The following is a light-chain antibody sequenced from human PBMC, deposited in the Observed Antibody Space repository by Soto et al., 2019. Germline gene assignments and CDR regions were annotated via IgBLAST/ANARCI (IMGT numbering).Light chain of an antibody. Sequence: QSALTHPASVSWSPGHSITISCTASSSHIGSSNLVSWYQHHSGKAPKLIIYEGNKRPSGVSNRFSGSKSGKTASLTISGLQAEDEGTYYCCSYAGSSPLYVFGTGTKVTVL. CDR2: EGN. V-gene: IGLV2-23*01. CDR3: CSYAGSSPLYV. J-gene: IGLJ1*01. CDR1: SSHIGSSNL.